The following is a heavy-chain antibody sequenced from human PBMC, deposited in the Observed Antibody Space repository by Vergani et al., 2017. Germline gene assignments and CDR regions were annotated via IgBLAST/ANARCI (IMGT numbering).Heavy chain of an antibody. V-gene: IGHV1-69*04. CDR1: GGTFSSYA. J-gene: IGHJ4*02. D-gene: IGHD3-22*01. Sequence: QVQLVQSGAEVKKPGSSVKVSCKASGGTFSSYAISWVRQAPGQGLEWMGRIIPILGIANYAQKFQGRVTITADKSTSTAYMELSSLRSEDTAVYYCAGGDDSSGYYPYFDYWGQGTLVTVSS. CDR2: IIPILGIA. CDR3: AGGDDSSGYYPYFDY.